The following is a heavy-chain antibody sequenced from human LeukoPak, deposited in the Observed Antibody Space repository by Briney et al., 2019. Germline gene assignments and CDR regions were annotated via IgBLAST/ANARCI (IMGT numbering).Heavy chain of an antibody. CDR2: IRYDGSNK. CDR3: AKDPDYYGSGDNWFDP. J-gene: IGHJ5*02. V-gene: IGHV3-30*02. CDR1: GFTFSSYA. Sequence: GGSLRLSCAASGFTFSSYAMSWVRQAPGKGLEWVAFIRYDGSNKYYADSVKGRFTISRDNSKNTLYLQMNSLRAEDTAVYYCAKDPDYYGSGDNWFDPWGQGTLVTVAS. D-gene: IGHD3-10*01.